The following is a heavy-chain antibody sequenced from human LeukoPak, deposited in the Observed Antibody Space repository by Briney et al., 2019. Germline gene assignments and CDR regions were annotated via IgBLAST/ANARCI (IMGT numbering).Heavy chain of an antibody. V-gene: IGHV1-3*01. D-gene: IGHD6-13*01. Sequence: ASVKVSCKASGYSFNNYAMQWVRQAPGQRLEWKGWINCGNGKTKYSEKFQGRVTITRDQSATTAYMDLSSLRSEDTAVYYCARSIWYNRQYYFDSWGQGTLVTVSS. CDR1: GYSFNNYA. J-gene: IGHJ4*02. CDR2: INCGNGKT. CDR3: ARSIWYNRQYYFDS.